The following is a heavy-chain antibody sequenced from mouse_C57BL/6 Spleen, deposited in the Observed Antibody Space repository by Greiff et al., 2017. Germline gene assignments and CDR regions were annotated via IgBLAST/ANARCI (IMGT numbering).Heavy chain of an antibody. Sequence: QVQLKESGPELVKPGASVKISCKASGYAFSSSWMNWVRQRPGKGLEWIGRIYPGDGDTNYNGKFKGKATLTADKSSSTAYMQLSSLTSEDSAVYFCAREGGLAMDYWGQGTSVTVSS. V-gene: IGHV1-82*01. CDR2: IYPGDGDT. CDR1: GYAFSSSW. J-gene: IGHJ4*01. CDR3: AREGGLAMDY.